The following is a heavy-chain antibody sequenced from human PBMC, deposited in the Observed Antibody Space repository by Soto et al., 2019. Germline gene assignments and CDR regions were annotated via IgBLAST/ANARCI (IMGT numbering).Heavy chain of an antibody. CDR1: GFTFSTYD. J-gene: IGHJ4*02. D-gene: IGHD4-17*01. CDR3: ARRTVTTYHYFDY. V-gene: IGHV3-21*01. Sequence: SLSCVASGFTFSTYDMNWVRQAPGKGLEWVSSINRASIYIYYADSVRGRFTISRDNAKNSLYLQMDSLRVEDTAVYYCARRTVTTYHYFDYWGQGTLVTVSS. CDR2: INRASIYI.